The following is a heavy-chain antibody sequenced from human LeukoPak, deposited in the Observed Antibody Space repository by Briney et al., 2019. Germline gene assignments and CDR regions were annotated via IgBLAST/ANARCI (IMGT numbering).Heavy chain of an antibody. Sequence: SQTLSLTCAISGDSVSSNSAAWNWIRQSPSRGLEWLGRTYYRSKWYNDYAVSVKSRITINPDTSKNQFSLQLNSVTPEGTAVYYCARDLDGGGTTGDELSNWFDPWGQGTLVTVSS. CDR2: TYYRSKWYN. V-gene: IGHV6-1*01. D-gene: IGHD7-27*01. CDR3: ARDLDGGGTTGDELSNWFDP. CDR1: GDSVSSNSAA. J-gene: IGHJ5*02.